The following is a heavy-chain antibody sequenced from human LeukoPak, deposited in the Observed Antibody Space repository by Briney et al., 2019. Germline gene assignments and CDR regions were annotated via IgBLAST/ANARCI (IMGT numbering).Heavy chain of an antibody. CDR1: GGSFSGYY. V-gene: IGHV4-34*01. Sequence: PSQTLSLTCAVYGGSFSGYYSSWIRQPPGKRLEWIGEINHSGSTNYNPSLKSRVTISVDTSKNQFSLKLSSVTAADTAVYYCARGLSGLRYFDWLLIGGYFDYWGQGTLVTVSS. CDR2: INHSGST. J-gene: IGHJ4*02. CDR3: ARGLSGLRYFDWLLIGGYFDY. D-gene: IGHD3-9*01.